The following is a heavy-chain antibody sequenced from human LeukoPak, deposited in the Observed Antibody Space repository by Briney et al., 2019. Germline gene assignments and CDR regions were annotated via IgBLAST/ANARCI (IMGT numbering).Heavy chain of an antibody. V-gene: IGHV4-59*08. CDR3: ARQATRMKALDY. J-gene: IGHJ4*02. CDR1: GGCISSYY. Sequence: SETLSLTCTVSGGCISSYYWSWIRQPPGKGLEWIGYIYYSGSTNYNPSLKSRVTISVDTSKNQFSLKLSSVTAADTAVYYCARQATRMKALDYWGQGTLVAVSS. CDR2: IYYSGST. D-gene: IGHD2-15*01.